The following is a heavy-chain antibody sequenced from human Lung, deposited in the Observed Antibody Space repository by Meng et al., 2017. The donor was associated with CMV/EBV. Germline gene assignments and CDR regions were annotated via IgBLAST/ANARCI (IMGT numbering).Heavy chain of an antibody. CDR1: GFTFPMSW. CDR3: SSGNGKSDCDY. V-gene: IGHV3-15*07. J-gene: IGHJ4*02. CDR2: INTIAEGGTT. Sequence: CAASGFTFPMSWMNCVRQAPGKGMEWVGRINTIAEGGTTNYIATVKGRFTISRDDSQNTVYLQMNSLETEDTAMYYCSSGNGKSDCDYWGQGTLVTVSS.